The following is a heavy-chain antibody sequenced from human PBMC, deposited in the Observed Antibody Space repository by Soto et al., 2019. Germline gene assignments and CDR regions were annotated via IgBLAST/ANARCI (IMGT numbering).Heavy chain of an antibody. CDR2: IIPIFGTA. J-gene: IGHJ4*02. D-gene: IGHD6-13*01. V-gene: IGHV1-69*01. CDR3: AGAISHSVAAAGSDY. Sequence: SVKVSCKASGGTFSSYAISWVRQAPGQGLEWMGGIIPIFGTANYAQKFQGRVTITADESTSTAYMELSSLRSEDTAVYYCAGAISHSVAAAGSDYWGQGTLVTVSS. CDR1: GGTFSSYA.